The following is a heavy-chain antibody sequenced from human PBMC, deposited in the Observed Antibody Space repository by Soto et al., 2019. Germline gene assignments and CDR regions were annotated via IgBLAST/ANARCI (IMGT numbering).Heavy chain of an antibody. CDR3: ASFYDGSGYYPAEVYGY. J-gene: IGHJ4*02. Sequence: SETLSLTCTVSGGSISSSSYYWGWIRQPPGKGLEWIGSIYYSGSTYYNPSLKSRVTISVDTSKNQFSLKLSSVTAADTAVYYCASFYDGSGYYPAEVYGYWGQGTLVTVSS. CDR2: IYYSGST. V-gene: IGHV4-39*01. D-gene: IGHD3-22*01. CDR1: GGSISSSSYY.